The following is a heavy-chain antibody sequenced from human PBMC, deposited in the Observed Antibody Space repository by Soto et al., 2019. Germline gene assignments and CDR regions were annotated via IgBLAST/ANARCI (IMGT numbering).Heavy chain of an antibody. CDR1: GYTLTELS. J-gene: IGHJ6*02. V-gene: IGHV1-24*01. CDR3: AAQWLVPVYYYYGMDV. CDR2: FDPEDGET. D-gene: IGHD6-19*01. Sequence: ASVKVSCKVSGYTLTELSMHWVRQAPGKGLEWMGGFDPEDGETIYAQKFQGRVTMTEDTSTDTAYMELSSLRSEDTAVYYCAAQWLVPVYYYYGMDVWGQGTTVTVSS.